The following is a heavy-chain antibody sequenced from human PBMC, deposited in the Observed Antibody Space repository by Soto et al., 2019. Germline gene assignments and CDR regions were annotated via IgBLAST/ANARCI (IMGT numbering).Heavy chain of an antibody. V-gene: IGHV3-48*02. J-gene: IGHJ5*02. CDR3: ARESSSYNWFDP. D-gene: IGHD6-13*01. CDR2: ISSSSTI. CDR1: GFTFSSYS. Sequence: GGSLRLSCAASGFTFSSYSMNWVRQAPGKGLEWVSYISSSSTIYYADSVKGRFTISRDNAKNSLYLQMNSLRDEDTAVYYCARESSSYNWFDPWGKGTLGTVSS.